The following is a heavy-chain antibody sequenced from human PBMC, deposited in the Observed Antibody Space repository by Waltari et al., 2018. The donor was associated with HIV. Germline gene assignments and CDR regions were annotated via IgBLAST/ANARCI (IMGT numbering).Heavy chain of an antibody. J-gene: IGHJ5*02. V-gene: IGHV3-53*02. CDR3: ARGIRYYAP. D-gene: IGHD3-3*01. CDR2: LYGDGTT. Sequence: EVQLVQSGGGVVSPEESVRLSCAVSGTLVSGNYMSWIRQAPGKGLEWVAVLYGDGTTYYADSVKGRFVVSRDKAKNMFFLQMDYPRGADSATYFCARGIRYYAPWGQGVLVSVS. CDR1: GTLVSGNY.